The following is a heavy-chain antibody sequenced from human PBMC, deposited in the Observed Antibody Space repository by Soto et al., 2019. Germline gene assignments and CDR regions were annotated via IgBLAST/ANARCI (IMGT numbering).Heavy chain of an antibody. D-gene: IGHD2-15*01. CDR1: GGYVSSYY. Sequence: QVQLQESGPGLVKPSETLSLTCTVSGGYVSSYYWSWIRQPPGKGLEWIGYSGSTNYNPSLKRRVPISVDTSKSQFSLNLSSVTAADTAVYYCAILSAGWLDPWGKGTLVTVAS. J-gene: IGHJ5*02. CDR3: AILSAGWLDP. V-gene: IGHV4-59*02. CDR2: SGST.